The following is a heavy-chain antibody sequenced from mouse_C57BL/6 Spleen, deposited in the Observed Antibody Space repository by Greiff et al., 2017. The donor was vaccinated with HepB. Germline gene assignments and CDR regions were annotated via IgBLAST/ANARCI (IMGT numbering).Heavy chain of an antibody. V-gene: IGHV1-74*01. J-gene: IGHJ3*01. Sequence: QVQLKQPGAELVKPGASVKVSCKASGYTFTSYWMHWVKQRPGQGLEWIGRIHPSDSDTNYNQKFKGKATLTVDKSSSTAYMQLSSLTSEDSAVYYCAIPLANWDEFAYWGQGTLVTVSA. CDR3: AIPLANWDEFAY. D-gene: IGHD4-1*01. CDR2: IHPSDSDT. CDR1: GYTFTSYW.